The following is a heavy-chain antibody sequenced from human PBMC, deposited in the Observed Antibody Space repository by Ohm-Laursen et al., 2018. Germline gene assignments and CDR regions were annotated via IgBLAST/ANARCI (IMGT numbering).Heavy chain of an antibody. Sequence: SLRLSCAASGFTFSSYWMSWVRQAPGKGLEWVANIKQDGSEKYYVDSVKGRFTISRDNAKNSLYLQMNSLRAEDTAVYYCARDSEPPTTTAQPPPDYYYYGMDVWGQGTTVTVSS. D-gene: IGHD4-17*01. V-gene: IGHV3-7*01. J-gene: IGHJ6*02. CDR2: IKQDGSEK. CDR3: ARDSEPPTTTAQPPPDYYYYGMDV. CDR1: GFTFSSYW.